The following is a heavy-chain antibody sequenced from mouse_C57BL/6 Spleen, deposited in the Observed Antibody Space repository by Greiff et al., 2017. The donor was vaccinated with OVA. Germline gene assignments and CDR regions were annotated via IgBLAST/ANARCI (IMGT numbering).Heavy chain of an antibody. CDR1: GYTFTNYW. J-gene: IGHJ2*01. CDR2: IYPGGGYT. V-gene: IGHV1-63*01. D-gene: IGHD2-4*01. CDR3: ARSIYDYGGYFDY. Sequence: QVQLKQSGAELVRPGTSVKMSCKASGYTFTNYWIGWAKQRPGHGLEWIGDIYPGGGYTNYNEKFKGKATLTADKSSSTAYMQFSSLTSEDSAIYYCARSIYDYGGYFDYWGQGTTLTVSS.